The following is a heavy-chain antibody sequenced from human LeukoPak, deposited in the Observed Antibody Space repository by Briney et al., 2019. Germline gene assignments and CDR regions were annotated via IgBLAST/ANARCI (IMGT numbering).Heavy chain of an antibody. Sequence: ASVKVSCKASGYTFTGYYMHWVRQAPGQGLEWMGWINPNSGGTNYAQKFQDRVTMTRDTSISTAYMELSRLRSDDTAVYYCARCRYFYWLLFDYWGQGTLVTVSS. J-gene: IGHJ4*02. D-gene: IGHD3-9*01. CDR3: ARCRYFYWLLFDY. CDR2: INPNSGGT. CDR1: GYTFTGYY. V-gene: IGHV1-2*02.